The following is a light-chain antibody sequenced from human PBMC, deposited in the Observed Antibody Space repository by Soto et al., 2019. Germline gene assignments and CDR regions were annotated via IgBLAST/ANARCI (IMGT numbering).Light chain of an antibody. Sequence: EIMMTQSPATLSVSPGKRATLSCRASQSVSSNYLAWYQHKPGQAPRRLIYDASTRATGIPARFSGSGSGTDFTLTISNLEPEDFAVYYCQQHSHWPPWTFGQGTRWIS. CDR2: DAS. CDR3: QQHSHWPPWT. V-gene: IGKV3D-20*02. J-gene: IGKJ1*01. CDR1: QSVSSNY.